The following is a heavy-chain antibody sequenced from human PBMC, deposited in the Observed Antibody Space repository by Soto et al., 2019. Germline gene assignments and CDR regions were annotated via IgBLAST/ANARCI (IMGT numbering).Heavy chain of an antibody. CDR1: GFTFSSYG. CDR2: IKQDGIEK. D-gene: IGHD3-22*01. CDR3: ERDFNYYYDSSGPPLGAFDI. Sequence: GGSLRLSCAACGFTFSSYGMSWVRQAPWKGLEWVANIKQDGIEKYYVDSVKGRFTISRDNAKNSLYLQMNRLRAEDTAVYYFERDFNYYYDSSGPPLGAFDIWGQGTMVTV. V-gene: IGHV3-7*03. J-gene: IGHJ3*02.